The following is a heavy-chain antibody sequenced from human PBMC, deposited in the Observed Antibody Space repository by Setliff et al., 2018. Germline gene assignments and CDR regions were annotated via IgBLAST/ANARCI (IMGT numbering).Heavy chain of an antibody. CDR2: FHTGGST. D-gene: IGHD3-3*01. J-gene: IGHJ5*02. V-gene: IGHV4-61*09. Sequence: SETLSLTCTVSGDSISSGSYYWTWIRQPAGKGLEWIGHFHTGGSTNYNRSLRSRVSISVDTSKNQFSLRLSSVTAADTATYYCARTGPTVTFFRVLVISWWDPWGQGSLVTVS. CDR1: GDSISSGSYY. CDR3: ARTGPTVTFFRVLVISWWDP.